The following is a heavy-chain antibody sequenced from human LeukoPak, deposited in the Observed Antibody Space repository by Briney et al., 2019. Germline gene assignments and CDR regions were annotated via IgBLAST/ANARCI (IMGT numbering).Heavy chain of an antibody. CDR2: INPNSGGT. V-gene: IGHV1-2*02. D-gene: IGHD4-17*01. J-gene: IGHJ6*03. CDR3: ARDGSMTTVTMGYYYYYMDV. CDR1: GYTFTGYY. Sequence: ASVKVSCKASGYTFTGYYMHWVRQAPGQGLEWMGWINPNSGGTNYAQKSQGRVTMTRDTSISTAYMELSRLRSDDTAVYYCARDGSMTTVTMGYYYYYMDVWGKGTTVTVSS.